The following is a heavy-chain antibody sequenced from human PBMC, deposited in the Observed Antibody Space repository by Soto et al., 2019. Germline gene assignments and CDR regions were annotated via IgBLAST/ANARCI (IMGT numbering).Heavy chain of an antibody. Sequence: EVQLVESGGGLVQPGGSLRLSCAASGFTFSSYWMSWVRQAPGKGLEWVANIKQDGSEKYYVDSVKGRFTISRDNAKNSLYLQMNSLRAEDTAVYYCARDGGIAAAGRDVAFDIWGQGTMVTVSS. D-gene: IGHD6-13*01. CDR1: GFTFSSYW. CDR2: IKQDGSEK. V-gene: IGHV3-7*01. J-gene: IGHJ3*02. CDR3: ARDGGIAAAGRDVAFDI.